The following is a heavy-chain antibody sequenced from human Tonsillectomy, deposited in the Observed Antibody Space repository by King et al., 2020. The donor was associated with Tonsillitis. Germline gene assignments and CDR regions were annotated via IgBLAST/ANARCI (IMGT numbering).Heavy chain of an antibody. Sequence: QLQESGPGLVKPSETLSLTCTFSGGSISSTSYYWGWIRQPPGKGLEWIGSIYYSGGPDYHPPLKSRGTISVDMSKNQFSLKLSSVTAADTAVYYCARFSGWYDENYFDYWGQGTLVTVSS. J-gene: IGHJ4*02. V-gene: IGHV4-39*01. D-gene: IGHD6-19*01. CDR1: GGSISSTSYY. CDR3: ARFSGWYDENYFDY. CDR2: IYYSGGP.